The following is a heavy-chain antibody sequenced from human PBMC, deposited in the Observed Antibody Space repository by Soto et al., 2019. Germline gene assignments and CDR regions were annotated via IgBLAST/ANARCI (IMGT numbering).Heavy chain of an antibody. CDR2: ISSSSRYI. D-gene: IGHD6-19*01. Sequence: GGSLRLSCAASGVTFSTYSMNWVRQAPGKGLEWGSSISSSSRYIYYADPVQGRFTISSDNAKDSLYLKMNSLRAEDTAVYYCARDRGAVAGIIIPYNWFDPWGQGTLVTVSS. CDR3: ARDRGAVAGIIIPYNWFDP. V-gene: IGHV3-21*01. J-gene: IGHJ5*02. CDR1: GVTFSTYS.